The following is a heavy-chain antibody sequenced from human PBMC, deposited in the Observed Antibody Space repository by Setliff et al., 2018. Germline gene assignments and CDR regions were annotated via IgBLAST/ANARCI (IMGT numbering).Heavy chain of an antibody. D-gene: IGHD2-2*01. CDR3: VRGEMFSTSPRAD. CDR2: IWYDGNNK. CDR1: GFTFKNYG. J-gene: IGHJ4*02. Sequence: GESLKISCVASGFTFKNYGMHWVRQAPGKGLEWVAVIWYDGNNKDHADSVKGRFTISRDNSKNTLYLQMDSLRVEDTAVYYCVRGEMFSTSPRADWGQGTQVTVPQ. V-gene: IGHV3-33*01.